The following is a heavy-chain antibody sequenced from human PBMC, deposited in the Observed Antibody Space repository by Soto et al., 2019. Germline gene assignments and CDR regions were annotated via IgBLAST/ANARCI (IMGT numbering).Heavy chain of an antibody. V-gene: IGHV2-5*02. CDR1: GLSLSTTGVG. J-gene: IGHJ6*02. CDR2: IYWDGDR. Sequence: GSGPTLVNPTQTLTLTCTFSGLSLSTTGVGVSWIRQPPGKPMEWLALIYWDGDRRYRPSLMSRLTIAKDTSKNQVVLTMTNMDPVDTATYYCVHSRCGGDCLQSYSSHYYYGMDIWGQGTTVTVSS. D-gene: IGHD2-21*02. CDR3: VHSRCGGDCLQSYSSHYYYGMDI.